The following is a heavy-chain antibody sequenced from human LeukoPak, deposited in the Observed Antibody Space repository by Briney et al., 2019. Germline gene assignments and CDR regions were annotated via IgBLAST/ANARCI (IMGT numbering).Heavy chain of an antibody. CDR3: ARKPPGVDPYGMDV. CDR1: GFTFSSYA. J-gene: IGHJ6*02. D-gene: IGHD2-15*01. Sequence: GGSLRLSCAASGFTFSSYAMHWVRQAPGKGLEWVAVISYDGSNKYYADSVKARFTISRDNSKNTLYLHMNSLRAEDTAVYYCARKPPGVDPYGMDVWGQGTMVTVSS. CDR2: ISYDGSNK. V-gene: IGHV3-30-3*01.